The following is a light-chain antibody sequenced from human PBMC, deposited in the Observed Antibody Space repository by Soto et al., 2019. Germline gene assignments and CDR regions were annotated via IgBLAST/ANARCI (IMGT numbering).Light chain of an antibody. CDR1: SSNIGSNT. J-gene: IGLJ3*02. CDR2: SNN. CDR3: AAWDDSLNGPV. Sequence: QLVLTQPPSASGTPGQRVTISCSGSSSNIGSNTVNWYQQLPGTAPKLLIYSNNQRPSGVPDRFSGSKSGTSASLAISGLQSEDAADYYCAAWDDSLNGPVFGGGTQLTVL. V-gene: IGLV1-44*01.